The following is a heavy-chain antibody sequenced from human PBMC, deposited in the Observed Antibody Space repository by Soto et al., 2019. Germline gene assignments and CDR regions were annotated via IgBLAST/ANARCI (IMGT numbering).Heavy chain of an antibody. CDR1: GGTFSSYT. Sequence: SVKVSCKAPGGTFSSYTISWVRHAPGQGLEWMGRIIPILGIANYAQKFQGRVTITADKSTSTAYMELSSLRSEDTAVYYCARDPGYSSDIEYFQHWGQGTLVTVSS. CDR2: IIPILGIA. V-gene: IGHV1-69*04. D-gene: IGHD6-19*01. J-gene: IGHJ1*01. CDR3: ARDPGYSSDIEYFQH.